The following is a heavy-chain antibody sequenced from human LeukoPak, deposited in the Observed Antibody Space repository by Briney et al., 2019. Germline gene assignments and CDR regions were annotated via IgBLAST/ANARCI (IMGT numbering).Heavy chain of an antibody. D-gene: IGHD6-13*01. CDR2: IYTSGST. CDR3: ARHTYSSSWTPWFDP. V-gene: IGHV4-4*09. CDR1: GGSISSYY. Sequence: SETLSLTCTVSGGSISSYYWSWIRQPPGKGLEWIGYIYTSGSTNYNPSLKSRVTISVDTSKNQSSLKLSSVTAADTAVYYCARHTYSSSWTPWFDPWGQGTLVTVSS. J-gene: IGHJ5*02.